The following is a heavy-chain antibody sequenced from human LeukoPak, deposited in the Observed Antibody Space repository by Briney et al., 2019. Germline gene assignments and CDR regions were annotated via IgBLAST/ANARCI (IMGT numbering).Heavy chain of an antibody. CDR1: GYTFTSYG. V-gene: IGHV1-18*01. CDR3: AREGVYCSGGSCFSKEIDY. J-gene: IGHJ4*02. Sequence: GASVKVSCKASGYTFTSYGISWVRQAPGQGLEWMGWISAYSGNTNYAQKLQGRVTMTTDTSTSTAYMELRSLRSDDTAVYYCAREGVYCSGGSCFSKEIDYWGQGTLVTVPS. CDR2: ISAYSGNT. D-gene: IGHD2-15*01.